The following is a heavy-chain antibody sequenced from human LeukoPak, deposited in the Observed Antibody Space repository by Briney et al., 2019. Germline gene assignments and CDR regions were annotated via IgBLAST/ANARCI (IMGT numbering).Heavy chain of an antibody. CDR2: IKQDGSEK. CDR3: AREYYDSSNFYYYYYYMDV. Sequence: PGGSLRLSCAASGFTFSSYWMSWVRQAPGKGLEWVANIKQDGSEKYYVDSVKGRFTISRDNAKNSLYLQMNSLRAEDTAVYYCAREYYDSSNFYYYYYYMDVWGKGTTVTISS. V-gene: IGHV3-7*01. J-gene: IGHJ6*03. CDR1: GFTFSSYW. D-gene: IGHD3-22*01.